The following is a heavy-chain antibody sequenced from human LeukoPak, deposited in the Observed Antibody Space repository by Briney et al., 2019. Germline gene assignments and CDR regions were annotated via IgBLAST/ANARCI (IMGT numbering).Heavy chain of an antibody. V-gene: IGHV1-2*02. Sequence: ASVKVSCKASGYTFTGYYMHWVRQAPGQGLEWVGWINPHNGATNYAQKFQGRVTMTRGTSITTAFVELSRLKSDDTAVYYCARGRFFDSSGYAYWGQGTLVTVSS. CDR1: GYTFTGYY. D-gene: IGHD3-22*01. CDR3: ARGRFFDSSGYAY. CDR2: INPHNGAT. J-gene: IGHJ4*02.